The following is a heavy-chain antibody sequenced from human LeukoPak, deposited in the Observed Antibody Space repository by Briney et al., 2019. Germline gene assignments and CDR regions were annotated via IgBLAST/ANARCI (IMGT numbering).Heavy chain of an antibody. Sequence: KPSETLSLTCTVSGGSISSSSYYWGWIRQPPGKGLEWIGSIYHSGSTYYNPSLKSRVTISVDTSKNQFSLKLSSVTAADTAVYYCAREIRWDVVATGSTYNWFDPWGQGTLVTVSS. D-gene: IGHD5-12*01. CDR3: AREIRWDVVATGSTYNWFDP. V-gene: IGHV4-39*07. CDR2: IYHSGST. CDR1: GGSISSSSYY. J-gene: IGHJ5*02.